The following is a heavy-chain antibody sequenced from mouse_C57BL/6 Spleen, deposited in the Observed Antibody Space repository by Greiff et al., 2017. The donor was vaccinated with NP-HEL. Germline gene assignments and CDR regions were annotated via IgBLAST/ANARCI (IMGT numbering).Heavy chain of an antibody. CDR3: ARQDWVYAMDY. CDR1: GFTFSSYG. Sequence: DVKLVESGGDLVKPGGSLKLSCAASGFTFSSYGMSWVRQTPDKRLEWVATISSGGSYTYYPDSVKGRFTISRDNAKNTLYLQMSSLKSEDTAMYYCARQDWVYAMDYWGQGTSVTVSS. D-gene: IGHD4-1*01. J-gene: IGHJ4*01. V-gene: IGHV5-6*02. CDR2: ISSGGSYT.